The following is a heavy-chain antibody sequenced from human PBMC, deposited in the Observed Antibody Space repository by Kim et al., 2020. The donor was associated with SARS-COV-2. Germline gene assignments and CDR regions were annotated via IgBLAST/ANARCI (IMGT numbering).Heavy chain of an antibody. Sequence: SETLSLTCTVSGGSISSYYWSWIRQPPGKGLEWIGYIYSNGYTTYNPALESRVTISLDTSKNQISLNVSSVTAADTAVYYCARAIYSYGDFDYWGQGALVPVSS. V-gene: IGHV4-59*01. CDR2: IYSNGYT. CDR3: ARAIYSYGDFDY. J-gene: IGHJ4*02. CDR1: GGSISSYY. D-gene: IGHD5-18*01.